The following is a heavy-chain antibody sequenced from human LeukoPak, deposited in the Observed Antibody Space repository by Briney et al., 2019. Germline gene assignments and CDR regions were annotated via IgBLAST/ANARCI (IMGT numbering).Heavy chain of an antibody. Sequence: SETLSLTCTVSGGSISSYYWSWIRQPAGKGLEWIGRIYTSGSTNYNPSLKSRVTMSVDTSKNQFSLKLSSVTAADTAVYYCARDFSSSWMAGWFDPWGQGTLVTVSS. CDR2: IYTSGST. D-gene: IGHD6-13*01. CDR1: GGSISSYY. V-gene: IGHV4-4*07. CDR3: ARDFSSSWMAGWFDP. J-gene: IGHJ5*02.